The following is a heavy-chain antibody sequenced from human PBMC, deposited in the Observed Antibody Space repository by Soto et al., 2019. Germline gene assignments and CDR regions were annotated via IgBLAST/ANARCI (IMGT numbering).Heavy chain of an antibody. D-gene: IGHD6-13*01. J-gene: IGHJ5*02. Sequence: SETLSLTCAVYGGFFSGYYWSWIRQPPWKGLEWIGEINHSGSTNYNPSLKSRVTISVDTSKNQFSLKLSSVTAADTAVYYCARFIAAAGTEPKNWFDPWGQGTLVTVSS. CDR1: GGFFSGYY. CDR2: INHSGST. V-gene: IGHV4-34*01. CDR3: ARFIAAAGTEPKNWFDP.